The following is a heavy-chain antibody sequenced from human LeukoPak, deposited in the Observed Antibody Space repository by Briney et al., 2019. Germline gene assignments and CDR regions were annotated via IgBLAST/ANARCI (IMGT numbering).Heavy chain of an antibody. Sequence: GGSLRLSCAASGVTVSSDYMTWVRRAPGKGLEWVSIIYSADTTYYADSVRGRFTISRDNSKITLSLQMNSLRAEDSAVYYCAREDRWMGGFDYWGQGTLVTVSS. V-gene: IGHV3-66*01. J-gene: IGHJ4*02. D-gene: IGHD2-15*01. CDR2: IYSADTT. CDR3: AREDRWMGGFDY. CDR1: GVTVSSDY.